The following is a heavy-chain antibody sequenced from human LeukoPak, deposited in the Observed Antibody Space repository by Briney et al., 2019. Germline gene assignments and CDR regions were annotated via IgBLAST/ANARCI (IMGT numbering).Heavy chain of an antibody. V-gene: IGHV1-18*01. Sequence: ASVNVSCKASGYTFANYGIAWVRQAPGQGLEWMGWISAYNGNTNYAQNLQGRVTMTTDTSTSTAYMELRSLRSDDTAVYYCARVPHNYYDSSGYYLYHAFDIWGQGTMVTVSS. CDR1: GYTFANYG. D-gene: IGHD3-22*01. CDR3: ARVPHNYYDSSGYYLYHAFDI. CDR2: ISAYNGNT. J-gene: IGHJ3*02.